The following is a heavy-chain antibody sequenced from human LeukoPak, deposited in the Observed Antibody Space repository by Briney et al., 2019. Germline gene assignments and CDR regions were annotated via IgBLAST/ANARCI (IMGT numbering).Heavy chain of an antibody. CDR2: IKPDGSDT. J-gene: IGHJ4*02. Sequence: GGSLRLSCAASGFTFSSLWMGWLRQAPGKGQEWVVNIKPDGSDTYYVDSVKDRFTISRDNAKNSLYLQMNSLRDEDTAVYYCASSGSYRFDYWGQGTLVTVSS. CDR3: ASSGSYRFDY. CDR1: GFTFSSLW. V-gene: IGHV3-7*01. D-gene: IGHD1-26*01.